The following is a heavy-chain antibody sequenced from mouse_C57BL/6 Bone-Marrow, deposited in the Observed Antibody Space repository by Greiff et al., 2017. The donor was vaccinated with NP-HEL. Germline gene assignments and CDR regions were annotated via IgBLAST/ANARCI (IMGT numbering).Heavy chain of an antibody. CDR1: GFTFSSYA. V-gene: IGHV5-9-1*02. Sequence: EVKVVESGEGLVKPGGSLKLSCAASGFTFSSYAMSWVRQTPEKRLEWVAYISSGGDYIYYADTVKGRFTISRDNARNTLYLQMSSLKSEDTAMYYCTREATMAPAYWGQGTLVTVSA. D-gene: IGHD2-1*01. CDR2: ISSGGDYI. CDR3: TREATMAPAY. J-gene: IGHJ3*01.